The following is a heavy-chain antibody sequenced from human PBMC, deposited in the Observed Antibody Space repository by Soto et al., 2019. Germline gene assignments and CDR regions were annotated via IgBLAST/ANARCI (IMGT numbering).Heavy chain of an antibody. V-gene: IGHV5-10-1*01. CDR2: IDPVDSYA. J-gene: IGHJ5*02. CDR3: ARIESIARNWFDP. Sequence: PGESLKISCQTPGFSFTNYWITWVRQVPGKGLEWMGNIDPVDSYANYSPSFQGHVTFSVDTSISTAFLHWSSLKASDSATYFCARIESIARNWFDPWGQGTLVTVSS. D-gene: IGHD6-13*01. CDR1: GFSFTNYW.